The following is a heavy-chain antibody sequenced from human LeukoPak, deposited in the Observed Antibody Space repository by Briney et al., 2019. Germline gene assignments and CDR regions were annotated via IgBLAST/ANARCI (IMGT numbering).Heavy chain of an antibody. V-gene: IGHV1-24*01. CDR3: VLRLGELSLFDFDY. Sequence: ASVKVSCKVSGYALTELSMHWVRQAPGKGLEWMGGFDPDDGETIYAQKFQGRVTMTEDTSTDTAYMELSSLRSEDTAVYYCVLRLGELSLFDFDYWGQGTLVTVSS. CDR2: FDPDDGET. CDR1: GYALTELS. D-gene: IGHD3-16*02. J-gene: IGHJ4*02.